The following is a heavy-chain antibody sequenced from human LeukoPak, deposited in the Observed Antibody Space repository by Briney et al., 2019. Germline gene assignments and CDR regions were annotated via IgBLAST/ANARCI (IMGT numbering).Heavy chain of an antibody. V-gene: IGHV3-7*03. Sequence: GGSLRLSCAASGFTFSSYWMSWVRQAPGKGLEWVANIKQDGSEKYYVDSVKGRFTISRDNAKNSLYLQMNSLRAEDTGIYYCAKGGHYSFFDYWGQGTLVTVSS. D-gene: IGHD4-11*01. J-gene: IGHJ4*02. CDR1: GFTFSSYW. CDR2: IKQDGSEK. CDR3: AKGGHYSFFDY.